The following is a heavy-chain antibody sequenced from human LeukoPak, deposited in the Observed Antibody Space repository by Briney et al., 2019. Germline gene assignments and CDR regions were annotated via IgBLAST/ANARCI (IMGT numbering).Heavy chain of an antibody. D-gene: IGHD6-19*01. J-gene: IGHJ5*01. Sequence: PGGSLRLSCVASGFTFVSHWMTWVRQAPGKGLEWVGIIYPDDSDTTYSPSFQGQVTISADKSISTAYLQWSSLSDTDTAMYYCAGHSSVAGTSGCFDSWGQGTLVTVSS. CDR3: AGHSSVAGTSGCFDS. V-gene: IGHV5-51*01. CDR2: IYPDDSDT. CDR1: GFTFVSHW.